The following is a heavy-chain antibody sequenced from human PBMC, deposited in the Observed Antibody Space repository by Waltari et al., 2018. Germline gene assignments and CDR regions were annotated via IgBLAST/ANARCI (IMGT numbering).Heavy chain of an antibody. D-gene: IGHD2-2*01. CDR1: GYSISSGYS. Sequence: QVQLQESGPGLVKPSETLSLTCAVSGYSISSGYSWGWIRQPPGKGLEWIGSIYHSGSTYYNPSLKSRVTISVDTSKNQFSLKLSSVTAADTAVYYCARPLSRRGWFDPWGQGTLVTVSS. J-gene: IGHJ5*02. CDR3: ARPLSRRGWFDP. V-gene: IGHV4-38-2*01. CDR2: IYHSGST.